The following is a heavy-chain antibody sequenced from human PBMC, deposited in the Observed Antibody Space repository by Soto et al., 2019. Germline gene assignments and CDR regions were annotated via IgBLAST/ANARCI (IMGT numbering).Heavy chain of an antibody. Sequence: SVEVSCQESGYTLTSYDRNWVRQATGQGLEGLGWMNPKSGNTGSSQKFVVRVTXXXXXXXXXXXVELSTLRSEETAVYYCARGRGKPRTWFDPWGQGTLVTVSS. J-gene: IGHJ5*02. V-gene: IGHV1-8*01. CDR3: ARGRGKPRTWFDP. D-gene: IGHD6-25*01. CDR1: GYTLTSYD. CDR2: MNPKSGNT.